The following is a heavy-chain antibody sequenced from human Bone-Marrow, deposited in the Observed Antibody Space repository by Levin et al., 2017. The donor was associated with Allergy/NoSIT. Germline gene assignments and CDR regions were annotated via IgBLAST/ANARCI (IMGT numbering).Heavy chain of an antibody. J-gene: IGHJ5*02. CDR2: IIPIVGTI. D-gene: IGHD3-3*01. V-gene: IGHV1-69*06. Sequence: SVKVSCKASESTFSSYAINWVRQAPGQGLGWVGAIIPIVGTIDYAQKFQGRVTITADKSTSTAYMELSSLRSEDTAVYYCARVAREYDFWSGYITGIGYWFDPWGQGTLVTVSS. CDR1: ESTFSSYA. CDR3: ARVAREYDFWSGYITGIGYWFDP.